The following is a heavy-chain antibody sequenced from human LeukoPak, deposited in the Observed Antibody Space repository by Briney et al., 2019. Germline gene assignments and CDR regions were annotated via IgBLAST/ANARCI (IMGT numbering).Heavy chain of an antibody. V-gene: IGHV3-30-3*01. CDR3: ARDRGYDSSVSDY. J-gene: IGHJ4*02. CDR2: ISYDGSNK. Sequence: GGSLRLSCAASGFTFSSYAMHWVRQAPGKGLEWVAVISYDGSNKHYADSVKGRFTISRDNSKNTLYLQMNSLRAEDTAVYYCARDRGYDSSVSDYWGQGTLVTVSS. D-gene: IGHD3-22*01. CDR1: GFTFSSYA.